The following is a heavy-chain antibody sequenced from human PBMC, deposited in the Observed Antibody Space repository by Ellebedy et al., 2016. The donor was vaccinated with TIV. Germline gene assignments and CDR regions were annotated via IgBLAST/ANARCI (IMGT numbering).Heavy chain of an antibody. V-gene: IGHV4-59*02. CDR1: RGSVSSYY. D-gene: IGHD1-26*01. CDR2: IYYSGST. J-gene: IGHJ4*02. CDR3: ARFGEGIVGATSFDY. Sequence: SETLSLTCTVSRGSVSSYYWTWIRQPPGKGLEWIGYIYYSGSTNYNPSLKSRVTISVDTSKNQFSLKLSSVTAADTAVYYCARFGEGIVGATSFDYWGQGTLVTVSS.